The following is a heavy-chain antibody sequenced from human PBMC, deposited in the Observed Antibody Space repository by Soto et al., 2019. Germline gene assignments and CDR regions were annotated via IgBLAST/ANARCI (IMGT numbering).Heavy chain of an antibody. D-gene: IGHD3-22*01. CDR3: ARDFSGYPPNQWYYYYGMDV. CDR2: IYYSGST. CDR1: GGSISSYY. V-gene: IGHV4-59*01. Sequence: SETLSLTCTVSGGSISSYYWSWIRQPPGKGLEWIGYIYYSGSTNYNPSLKSRVTISVDTSKNQFSLKLSSVTAADTAVYYCARDFSGYPPNQWYYYYGMDVWGQGTTVTVSS. J-gene: IGHJ6*02.